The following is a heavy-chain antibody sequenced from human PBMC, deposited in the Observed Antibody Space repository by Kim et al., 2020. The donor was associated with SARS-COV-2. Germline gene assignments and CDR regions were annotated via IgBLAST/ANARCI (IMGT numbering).Heavy chain of an antibody. V-gene: IGHV3-23*01. D-gene: IGHD3-22*01. CDR3: AKRLIRDYYDSSGTTGAFDI. Sequence: RFTISRDKSKNTLYLQMNSLRAEDTAVYYCAKRLIRDYYDSSGTTGAFDIWGQGTMVTVSS. J-gene: IGHJ3*02.